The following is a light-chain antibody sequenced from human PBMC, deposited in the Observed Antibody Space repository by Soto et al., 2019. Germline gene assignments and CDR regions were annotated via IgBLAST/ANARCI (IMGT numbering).Light chain of an antibody. Sequence: DIQLTQSPSHLYETVGDRVTITFRASQSVSSWLAWYQQKPGKAPKLLIYKASTLESGVPSRFSGSGSGTEFTLTISGLQPDDFATYYCQQYNSYSTFGGGTKVDI. CDR3: QQYNSYST. V-gene: IGKV1-5*03. J-gene: IGKJ4*01. CDR2: KAS. CDR1: QSVSSW.